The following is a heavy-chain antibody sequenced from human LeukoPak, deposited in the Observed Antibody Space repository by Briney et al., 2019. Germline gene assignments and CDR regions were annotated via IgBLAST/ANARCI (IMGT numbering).Heavy chain of an antibody. CDR2: IDPSDSYT. V-gene: IGHV5-10-1*01. Sequence: GESLKISCKGSGYSFTSYWISWVRQMPGKGLEWMGRIDPSDSYTNYSPSFRGHVTISADKSISTAYLQWSSLKASDTAIYYCARQQWLDTWFDPWGQGTLVTVSS. J-gene: IGHJ5*02. CDR3: ARQQWLDTWFDP. CDR1: GYSFTSYW. D-gene: IGHD6-19*01.